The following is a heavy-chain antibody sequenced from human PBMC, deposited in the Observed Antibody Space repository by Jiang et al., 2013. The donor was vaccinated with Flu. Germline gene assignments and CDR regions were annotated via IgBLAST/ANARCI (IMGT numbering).Heavy chain of an antibody. J-gene: IGHJ4*01. CDR3: ARQHYDIVNGYADFDY. CDR2: VYYSGST. Sequence: GPGLVKPSETLSLTCTVSGGSISSSSYYWGWIRQPPGKGLEWIGSVYYSGSTFYNPSLKSRVTISAHTSKNQFFLKLSSVTAADTAVYYCARQHYDIVNGYADFDYWGPEPWSPSPQ. D-gene: IGHD3-9*01. V-gene: IGHV4-39*01. CDR1: GGSISSSSYY.